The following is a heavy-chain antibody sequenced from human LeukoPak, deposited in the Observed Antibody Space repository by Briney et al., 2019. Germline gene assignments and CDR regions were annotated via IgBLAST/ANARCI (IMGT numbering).Heavy chain of an antibody. CDR1: GGSISSSSYY. CDR3: ATWRTAKTGFDY. Sequence: SETLSLTCTVSGGSISSSSYYWGWIRQPPGKGLEWIGSIYHSGSTYYNPSLKSRVTISVDPSKNQFSLKLSSVTAADTAVYYCATWRTAKTGFDYWGQGTLVTVSS. D-gene: IGHD1-1*01. J-gene: IGHJ4*02. V-gene: IGHV4-39*01. CDR2: IYHSGST.